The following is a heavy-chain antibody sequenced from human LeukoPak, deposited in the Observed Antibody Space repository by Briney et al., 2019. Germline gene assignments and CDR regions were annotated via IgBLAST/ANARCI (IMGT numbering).Heavy chain of an antibody. CDR2: ISSSGSTI. CDR3: ARDLYTYDYVWGSYREFVY. Sequence: GGSLRLSCAASGFTFSSYEMNWVRQAPGKGLEWVSYISSSGSTIYYADSVKGRFTISRDNAKNSLYLQMNSLRAEDTAVYYCARDLYTYDYVWGSYREFVYWGQGTLVTVSS. J-gene: IGHJ4*02. D-gene: IGHD3-16*02. V-gene: IGHV3-48*03. CDR1: GFTFSSYE.